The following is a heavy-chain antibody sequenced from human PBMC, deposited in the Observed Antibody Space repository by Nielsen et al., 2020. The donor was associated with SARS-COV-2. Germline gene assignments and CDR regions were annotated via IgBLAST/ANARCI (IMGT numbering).Heavy chain of an antibody. CDR1: GFTLSSYS. J-gene: IGHJ6*03. CDR3: ARRPYSSSSSTAGSYYYYMDV. Sequence: GGSLRLSCAASGFTLSSYSMNWVRQAPGKGLEWVSSISSSSSYIYYADSVKGRFTISRDNAKNSLYLQMNSLRAEDTAVYYCARRPYSSSSSTAGSYYYYMDVWGKGTTVTVSS. CDR2: ISSSSSYI. V-gene: IGHV3-21*01. D-gene: IGHD6-6*01.